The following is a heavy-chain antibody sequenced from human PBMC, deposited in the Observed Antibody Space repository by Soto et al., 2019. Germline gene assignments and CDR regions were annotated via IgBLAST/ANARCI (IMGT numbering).Heavy chain of an antibody. Sequence: SETLSLTCTLSGGSVSVYYWSWIRQPTGQGLEWIGYIYASGSPYYNPSLRSRVTISADTSKNQISLKLTSPTAADTAVYYCARGVGSSPPQYWGRGTLVTVSS. CDR2: IYASGSP. V-gene: IGHV4-59*02. CDR3: ARGVGSSPPQY. J-gene: IGHJ4*02. CDR1: GGSVSVYY. D-gene: IGHD1-26*01.